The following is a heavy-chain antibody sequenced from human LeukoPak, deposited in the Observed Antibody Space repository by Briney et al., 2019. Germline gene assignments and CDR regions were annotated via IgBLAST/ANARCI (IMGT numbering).Heavy chain of an antibody. J-gene: IGHJ5*02. CDR1: GFTFSSSA. V-gene: IGHV3-30*01. Sequence: PGGSLRLSCAASGFTFSSSAMHWARQAPGKGLEWVAVISYDGSDKYHADSVKGRFTISRDNSKNTLYLQMNSLRAEDTAVYYCARDGYCSNTNCYSWFDVWGQGTLVTVSS. CDR2: ISYDGSDK. D-gene: IGHD2-2*03. CDR3: ARDGYCSNTNCYSWFDV.